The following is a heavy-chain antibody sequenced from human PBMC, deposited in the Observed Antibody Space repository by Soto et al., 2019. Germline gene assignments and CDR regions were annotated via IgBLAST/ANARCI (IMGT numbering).Heavy chain of an antibody. CDR1: GYSFTGLD. Sequence: QVQLVQSGAEARVPGASVKVSCKASGYSFTGLDINWVRQTTGQGLEWMGWIIPIFGTANHAQKFQGRVTIIADESTSTVYMELSSLRSDDTAIYYCARGWGYDSTDYYYAYWGQGTLVIVSS. V-gene: IGHV1-69*01. D-gene: IGHD3-22*01. CDR2: IIPIFGTA. J-gene: IGHJ4*02. CDR3: ARGWGYDSTDYYYAY.